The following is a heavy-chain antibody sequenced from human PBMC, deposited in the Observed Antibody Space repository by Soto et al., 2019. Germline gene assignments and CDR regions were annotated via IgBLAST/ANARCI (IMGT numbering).Heavy chain of an antibody. V-gene: IGHV3-30-3*01. CDR1: GFTFSSYA. CDR2: ISYDGSNK. D-gene: IGHD3-22*01. J-gene: IGHJ4*02. Sequence: PGGSLRLSCAASGFTFSSYAMHWVRQAPGKGLEWVAVISYDGSNKYYADSVKGRFTISRDNSKNTLYLQMNSLRAEDTAVYYFSRDYYDSSGYLVWGQGALVTVSA. CDR3: SRDYYDSSGYLV.